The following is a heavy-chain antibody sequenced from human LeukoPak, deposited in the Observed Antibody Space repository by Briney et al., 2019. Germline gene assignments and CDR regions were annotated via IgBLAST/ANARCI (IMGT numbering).Heavy chain of an antibody. CDR2: IYASGST. Sequence: PETLSLTCTVSGGSITSYYWSWIRQPPGKGLEWIGYIYASGSTNYNPSLKSRVTISVDTSKNQFSLKLSSVTAADTAVYYCARGHSSGWYYIDNWGQGTLVTVSS. V-gene: IGHV4-4*09. D-gene: IGHD6-19*01. J-gene: IGHJ4*02. CDR3: ARGHSSGWYYIDN. CDR1: GGSITSYY.